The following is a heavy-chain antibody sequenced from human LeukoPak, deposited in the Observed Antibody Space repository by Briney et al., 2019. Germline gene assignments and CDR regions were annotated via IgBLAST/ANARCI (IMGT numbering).Heavy chain of an antibody. D-gene: IGHD3-3*01. CDR3: AMRDLRSIWADFDY. CDR2: INPNSGGT. J-gene: IGHJ4*02. CDR1: GGTFSSYA. V-gene: IGHV1-2*02. Sequence: ASVKVSCKASGGTFSSYAISWVRQAPGQGLEWMGWINPNSGGTNYAQKFQGRVTMTRDTSISTAYMELSRLRSDDTAVYYCAMRDLRSIWADFDYWGQGTLVTVSS.